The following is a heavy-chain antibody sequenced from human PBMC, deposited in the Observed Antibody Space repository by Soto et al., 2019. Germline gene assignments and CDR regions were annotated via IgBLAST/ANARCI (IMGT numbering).Heavy chain of an antibody. CDR3: ARDRSSSSPADYYGMDV. V-gene: IGHV1-18*01. Sequence: QVQLVQSGAEVKKPGASVKVSCKASGYTFTSYGISWVRQAPGQGLEWMGWISAYNGNTHYAQKLQGRVTMTTDTSTSTAYMELRSMRSDDTAVYYCARDRSSSSPADYYGMDVWGQGTTVTVSS. D-gene: IGHD6-6*01. CDR1: GYTFTSYG. CDR2: ISAYNGNT. J-gene: IGHJ6*02.